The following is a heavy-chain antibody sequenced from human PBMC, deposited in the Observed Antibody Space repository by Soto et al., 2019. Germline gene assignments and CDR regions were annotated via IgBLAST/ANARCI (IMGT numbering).Heavy chain of an antibody. D-gene: IGHD2-15*01. V-gene: IGHV3-23*01. CDR2: ISDSGGST. CDR3: TRGWLDY. J-gene: IGHJ4*02. CDR1: RFTFENYV. Sequence: PGGSLRVSCVASRFTFENYVMSWVRQAPGKGLEWVSSISDSGGSTYYADSVKGRFTISRDNSKNTLHLQMNSLRAEDTAVYYCTRGWLDYWGQGTLVTVSS.